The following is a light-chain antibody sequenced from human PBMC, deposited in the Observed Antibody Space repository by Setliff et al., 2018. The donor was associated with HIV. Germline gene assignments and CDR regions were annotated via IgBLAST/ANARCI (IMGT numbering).Light chain of an antibody. V-gene: IGLV1-44*01. CDR3: SAWDDSLNACV. J-gene: IGLJ1*01. CDR2: SQN. Sequence: SVLTQPPSASGTPGQLVTISCSGSSSNIGRRTVNWYQQVPGMAPKLLIYSQNQRPSGVPDRFSASKSGTSASLAISGLQSDDVADYYCSAWDDSLNACVFGTGTKVTVL. CDR1: SSNIGRRT.